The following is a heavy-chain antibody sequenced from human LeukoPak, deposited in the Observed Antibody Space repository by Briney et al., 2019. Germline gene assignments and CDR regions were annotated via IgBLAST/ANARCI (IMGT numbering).Heavy chain of an antibody. CDR2: ISSSSSYI. CDR1: GFTFSSYS. CDR3: ARVGYYDSSGYRAFDI. D-gene: IGHD3-22*01. Sequence: PGGSLRLSCAASGFTFSSYSMNWVRQAPGKGLEWVSSISSSSSYIYYADSVKGRFTISRDNAKNSLYLQMNSLRAEDTAVYYCARVGYYDSSGYRAFDIWGQGTMVTVSS. J-gene: IGHJ3*02. V-gene: IGHV3-21*01.